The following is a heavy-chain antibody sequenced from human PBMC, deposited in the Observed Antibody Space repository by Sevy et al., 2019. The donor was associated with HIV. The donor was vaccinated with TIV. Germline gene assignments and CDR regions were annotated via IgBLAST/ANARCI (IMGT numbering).Heavy chain of an antibody. J-gene: IGHJ4*02. CDR2: ISAYNGNR. CDR3: ARIYPQWSGSYQIDY. CDR1: GYSFTSYG. V-gene: IGHV1-18*01. D-gene: IGHD1-26*01. Sequence: ASVKVSCKASGYSFTSYGFSWVRQAPGQGLEWVGWISAYNGNREYGKKFQGRVTMTTDTSTSTAFMDLRSLRTDDTAVYYCARIYPQWSGSYQIDYWGQGTLVTVSS.